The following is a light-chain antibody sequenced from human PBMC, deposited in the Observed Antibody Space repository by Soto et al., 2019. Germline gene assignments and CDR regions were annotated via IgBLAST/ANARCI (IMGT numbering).Light chain of an antibody. CDR3: QQYDNWPPYT. CDR2: DAA. Sequence: EIVMTQSPATLSVSPGERATLSCRASQSVSSNLAWYQQKPGQAPRLLIYDAATRATGIPDRFSGSGSGTEFTLTISSLQSEDFAVYFCQQYDNWPPYTFGQGTKPEIK. J-gene: IGKJ2*01. V-gene: IGKV3-15*01. CDR1: QSVSSN.